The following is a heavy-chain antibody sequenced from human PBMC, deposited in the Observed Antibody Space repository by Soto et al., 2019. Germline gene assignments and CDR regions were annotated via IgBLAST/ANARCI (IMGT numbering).Heavy chain of an antibody. Sequence: LETLSLTCTVSGGSISNYYWSWIRQPPGKGLEWIGYLYYSGNTNYNPSLKSRVTIAVDTSKNQLSLKLTSVTAADTAVYYCARHSSSTRGWFDPWGQGTLVTVSS. CDR1: GGSISNYY. CDR3: ARHSSSTRGWFDP. CDR2: LYYSGNT. J-gene: IGHJ5*02. D-gene: IGHD6-13*01. V-gene: IGHV4-59*08.